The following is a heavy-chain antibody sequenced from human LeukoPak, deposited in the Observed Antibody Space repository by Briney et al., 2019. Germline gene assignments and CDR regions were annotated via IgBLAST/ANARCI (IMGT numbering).Heavy chain of an antibody. CDR1: GYTLTELS. CDR3: ATVRGSYTSAGFDY. Sequence: ASVKVSCKVSGYTLTELSMHWVRQAPGKGLEWMGGFDPVDGETIYAQKFQGRVTMTEDTSTDTAYMELSSLRSEDTAVYYCATVRGSYTSAGFDYWGQGTLVTVSS. D-gene: IGHD1-26*01. CDR2: FDPVDGET. J-gene: IGHJ4*02. V-gene: IGHV1-24*01.